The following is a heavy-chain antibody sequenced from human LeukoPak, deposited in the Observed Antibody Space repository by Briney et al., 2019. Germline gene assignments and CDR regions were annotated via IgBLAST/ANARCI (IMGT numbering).Heavy chain of an antibody. CDR3: ARDRSYDFWSGYSTPGY. J-gene: IGHJ4*02. Sequence: GGSLRLSCAASGFTFSSYAMSWVRQAPGKGLEWVSAISGSGGSTYYADSVKGRFTISRDNSKNTLDLQMNSLRAEDTAEYYCARDRSYDFWSGYSTPGYWGQGTLVTVSS. V-gene: IGHV3-23*01. CDR1: GFTFSSYA. CDR2: ISGSGGST. D-gene: IGHD3-3*01.